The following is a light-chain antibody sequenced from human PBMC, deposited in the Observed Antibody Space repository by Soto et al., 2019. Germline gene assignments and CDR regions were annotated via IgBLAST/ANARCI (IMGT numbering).Light chain of an antibody. Sequence: QSVLTQPPSASGSPGQSVTISCTGTSSDDGGYNYVSWYQQHPGKAPKLMIYEVSKRPSGVPDRFSGSKSGNTASLTVSGLQAEDEADYYCSSYAGSNNFVVFGGGTQLTVL. J-gene: IGLJ2*01. CDR1: SSDDGGYNY. V-gene: IGLV2-8*01. CDR2: EVS. CDR3: SSYAGSNNFVV.